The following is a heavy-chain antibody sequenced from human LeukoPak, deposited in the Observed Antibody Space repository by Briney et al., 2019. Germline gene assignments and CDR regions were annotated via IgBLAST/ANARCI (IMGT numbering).Heavy chain of an antibody. J-gene: IGHJ4*02. CDR3: AKVGYFSSTSCYTVAYFDY. CDR2: ISGSGGST. Sequence: GGSLRLSCAASGFTFSSYAMSSVRQAPGKGLEWVSAISGSGGSTYYADSVKGRFTISRDNSKSTLYLQMNSLRAEDPAVHYCAKVGYFSSTSCYTVAYFDYSGEGTLVTVSS. CDR1: GFTFSSYA. V-gene: IGHV3-23*01. D-gene: IGHD2-2*02.